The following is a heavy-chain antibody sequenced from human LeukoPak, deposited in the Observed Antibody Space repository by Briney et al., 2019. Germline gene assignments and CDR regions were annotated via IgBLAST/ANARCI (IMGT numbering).Heavy chain of an antibody. D-gene: IGHD1-26*01. CDR3: ARGLWELLVDY. CDR2: IYYSGST. CDR1: GGSISSYY. J-gene: IGHJ4*02. Sequence: KPSETLSLTCTVSGGSISSYYWSWIRQTPGKGLEWIGYIYYSGSTNYNPSHKSRVTISVDTSKNQFYLNMTSVTAADTGVYYCARGLWELLVDYWGQGTLVTVSS. V-gene: IGHV4-59*01.